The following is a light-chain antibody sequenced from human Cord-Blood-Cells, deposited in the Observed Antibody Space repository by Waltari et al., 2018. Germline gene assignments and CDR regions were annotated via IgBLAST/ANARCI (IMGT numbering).Light chain of an antibody. CDR3: QQYGSTPWT. J-gene: IGKJ1*01. CDR2: GAS. Sequence: IVLAQSPATPSLSRGESATLSCRSSQSVSSSYLPWYQQKPGQAPRLLIYGASSRATGIPYRFSGSGSGTDFTLTISRLQPEDFAVYYCQQYGSTPWTFGQGTKVEIK. V-gene: IGKV3-20*01. CDR1: QSVSSSY.